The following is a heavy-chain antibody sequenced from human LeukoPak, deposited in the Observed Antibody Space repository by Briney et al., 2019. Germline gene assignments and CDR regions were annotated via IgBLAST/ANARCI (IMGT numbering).Heavy chain of an antibody. CDR3: ARGMTTVTNFDY. Sequence: SETLSLTCTVSGGSISSGGYYWSWIRQHPGKGLEWIGYIYYSGSTYYNPSLKSRVTISVDTSKNQFSLKLSSVTAADTAVYYCARGMTTVTNFDYWGQGTLVTVSS. V-gene: IGHV4-31*03. D-gene: IGHD4-11*01. CDR1: GGSISSGGYY. CDR2: IYYSGST. J-gene: IGHJ4*02.